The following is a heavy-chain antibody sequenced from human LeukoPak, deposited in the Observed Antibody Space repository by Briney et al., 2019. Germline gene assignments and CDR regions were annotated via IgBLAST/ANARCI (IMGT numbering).Heavy chain of an antibody. V-gene: IGHV3-21*01. CDR2: ISTGSTYI. J-gene: IGHJ5*01. Sequence: GGSLRLSCAASGFTFSSYSMSWVRQAPGKGLEWVSSISTGSTYIYSADSVKGRFTISRDNAKNSLYLQMNSLRAEDTAVYFCARGTGYPDNWCDSWGQGTLVTVSS. D-gene: IGHD3/OR15-3a*01. CDR1: GFTFSSYS. CDR3: ARGTGYPDNWCDS.